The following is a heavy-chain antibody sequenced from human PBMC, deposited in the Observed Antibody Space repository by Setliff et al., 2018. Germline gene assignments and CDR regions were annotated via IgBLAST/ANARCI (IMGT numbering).Heavy chain of an antibody. V-gene: IGHV1-69*06. CDR1: GYTFTNYA. CDR3: AISTIFGVVSPTPDAFDI. J-gene: IGHJ3*02. CDR2: IIPIFGTA. D-gene: IGHD3-3*01. Sequence: RASVKVSCKASGYTFTNYAIHWVRQAPGQRLEWMGRIIPIFGTANYAQKFQGRVTITADKSTSTAYMELSRLRSEDTAVFYCAISTIFGVVSPTPDAFDIWGQGTMVTVSS.